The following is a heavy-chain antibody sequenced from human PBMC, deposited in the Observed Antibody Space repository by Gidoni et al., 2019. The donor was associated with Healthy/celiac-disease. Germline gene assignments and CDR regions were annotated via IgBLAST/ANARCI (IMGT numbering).Heavy chain of an antibody. CDR3: VRDGNRAQTGDSRLVDY. Sequence: GKGLGWVAVIWYDGSNKYYADSVNGRFTISRDNSKNTLYLQMNSRRPEDTAVYYCVRDGNRAQTGDSRLVDYWGQGTLVTVSS. CDR2: IWYDGSNK. D-gene: IGHD4-17*01. J-gene: IGHJ4*02. V-gene: IGHV3-33*01.